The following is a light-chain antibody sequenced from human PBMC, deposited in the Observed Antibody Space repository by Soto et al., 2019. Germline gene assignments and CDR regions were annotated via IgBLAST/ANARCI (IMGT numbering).Light chain of an antibody. CDR1: QSVSSN. J-gene: IGKJ1*01. Sequence: EIVVTQSPATLSVSPGERATLSCRASQSVSSNLAWYQQKPGQAPRLLIYGASKRATGIPDRFSGSGSGTDFTLTISRLEPEDFAVYYCQQYNNWPWTFGQGTKVDIK. CDR2: GAS. V-gene: IGKV3D-15*01. CDR3: QQYNNWPWT.